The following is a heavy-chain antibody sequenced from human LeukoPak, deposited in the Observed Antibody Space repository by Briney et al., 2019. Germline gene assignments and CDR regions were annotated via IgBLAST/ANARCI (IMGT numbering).Heavy chain of an antibody. D-gene: IGHD2-15*01. Sequence: SGGSLRLSCAVSGFTFSSYAMHWVRQAPGKGLEWVAVISYDGSIIYYADSVKGRFTISRDNSKSTLQINSLRTEDTAVYYCARGYCSGGSCYNWGAFDIWGQGTMVTVSS. CDR3: ARGYCSGGSCYNWGAFDI. CDR1: GFTFSSYA. V-gene: IGHV3-30-3*01. CDR2: ISYDGSII. J-gene: IGHJ3*02.